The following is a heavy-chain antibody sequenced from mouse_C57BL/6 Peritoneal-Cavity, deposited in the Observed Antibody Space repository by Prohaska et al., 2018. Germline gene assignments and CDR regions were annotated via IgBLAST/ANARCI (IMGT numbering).Heavy chain of an antibody. D-gene: IGHD2-5*01. V-gene: IGHV10-1*01. CDR3: VRQLDSNPWYFDV. CDR1: GFSFNTYA. Sequence: EVQLVESGGGLVQPKGSLKLSCAASGFSFNTYAMNWVRQAPGKGLEWVARIRSKSNNYATYYADSVKDRFTISRDDSESMLYLQMNNLKTEDTAMYYCVRQLDSNPWYFDVWGTGTTVTVSS. J-gene: IGHJ1*03. CDR2: IRSKSNNYAT.